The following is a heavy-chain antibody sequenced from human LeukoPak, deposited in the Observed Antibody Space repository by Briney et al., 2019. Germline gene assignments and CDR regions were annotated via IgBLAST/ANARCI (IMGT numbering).Heavy chain of an antibody. CDR1: GYTITSYG. Sequence: SVKVSCKASGYTITSYGISWVRQAPGQGLEWMGWISAYNGNTNYAQKLQGRVTMTTDTSTSTAYMELRSLRSDDTAVYYCARSGGTPAVAGTSGYWGQGTLVTVSS. J-gene: IGHJ4*02. D-gene: IGHD6-19*01. CDR2: ISAYNGNT. CDR3: ARSGGTPAVAGTSGY. V-gene: IGHV1-18*04.